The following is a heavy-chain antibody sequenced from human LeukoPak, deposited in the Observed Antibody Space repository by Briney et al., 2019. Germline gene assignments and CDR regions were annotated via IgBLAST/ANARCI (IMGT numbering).Heavy chain of an antibody. J-gene: IGHJ4*02. CDR3: ARESYGDYGAY. CDR2: ISGSGGST. D-gene: IGHD4-17*01. V-gene: IGHV3-23*01. CDR1: GFTFSSYA. Sequence: GGSLRLSCAASGFTFSSYAMSWVRQAPGKGLEWVSAISGSGGSTYYADSVKGRFTISKDNSKNTLYLQMNSLRAEDTAVYYCARESYGDYGAYWGQGTLVTVSS.